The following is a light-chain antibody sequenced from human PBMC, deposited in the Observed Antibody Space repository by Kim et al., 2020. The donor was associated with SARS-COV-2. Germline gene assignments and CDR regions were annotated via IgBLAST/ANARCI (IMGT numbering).Light chain of an antibody. CDR3: LLYSGGAHV. Sequence: PGGTGTLTCASSTGAVTSGYYPNWFQQKPGQAPRALIYYTRNRHSWTPARFSGSLLGGKATLTLSGVQPEDEAEYYCLLYSGGAHVFGTGTKVTV. V-gene: IGLV7-43*01. CDR2: YTR. J-gene: IGLJ1*01. CDR1: TGAVTSGYY.